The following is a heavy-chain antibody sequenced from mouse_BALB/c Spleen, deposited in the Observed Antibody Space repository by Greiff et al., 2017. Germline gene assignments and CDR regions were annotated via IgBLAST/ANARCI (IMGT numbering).Heavy chain of an antibody. CDR2: IRLKSNNYAT. CDR3: TRWRPYFDY. V-gene: IGHV6-6*02. J-gene: IGHJ2*01. CDR1: GFTFSNYW. Sequence: EVKVEESGGGLVQPGGSMKLSCVASGFTFSNYWMNWVRQSPEKGLEWVAEIRLKSNNYATHYAESVKGRFTISRDDSKSSVYLQMNNLRAEDTGIYYCTRWRPYFDYWGQGTTLTVSS.